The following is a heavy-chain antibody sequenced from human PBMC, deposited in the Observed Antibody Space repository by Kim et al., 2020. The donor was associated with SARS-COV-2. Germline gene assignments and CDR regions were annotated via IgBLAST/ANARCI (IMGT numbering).Heavy chain of an antibody. CDR3: ARDDWNYAGGFDS. CDR1: GFTFSNYW. V-gene: IGHV3-7*03. J-gene: IGHJ4*02. D-gene: IGHD1-7*01. Sequence: GGSLRLSCAASGFTFSNYWMSWVRQAPGKGLEWVTNIKEDGSEKYYVDSVKGRFTISRDNAKNSLSLQMNSLRAEDTALYYCARDDWNYAGGFDSWGQGTLVTVSS. CDR2: IKEDGSEK.